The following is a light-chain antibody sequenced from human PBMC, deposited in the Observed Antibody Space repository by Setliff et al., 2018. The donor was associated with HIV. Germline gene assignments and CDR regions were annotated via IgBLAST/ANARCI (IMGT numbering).Light chain of an antibody. CDR1: SDDVGNFNY. V-gene: IGLV2-14*03. J-gene: IGLJ1*01. CDR3: SSYTSSSTLV. Sequence: QSALTQPASASGSPGQSVTISCTGTSDDVGNFNYVSWYQQHPNKAPKLMIYELSDRPSGVSNRFSGSKSGNTASLTISGLQAEDEADYYCSSYTSSSTLVFGTGTKVTVL. CDR2: ELS.